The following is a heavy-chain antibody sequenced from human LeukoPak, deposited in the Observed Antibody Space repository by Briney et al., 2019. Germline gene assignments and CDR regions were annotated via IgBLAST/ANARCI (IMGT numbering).Heavy chain of an antibody. CDR1: GFTFSSYG. Sequence: GGSLRLSCAASGFTFSSYGMSWVRQAPGKGLEWVSAISSSSSYIYYTDSVKGRFTISRDNAKKSLYLQMNSLRAEDTAVYYCARVGGITLALAPSPFPDYNYYYMDVWGKGTTVTISS. V-gene: IGHV3-21*01. D-gene: IGHD3-10*01. CDR3: ARVGGITLALAPSPFPDYNYYYMDV. CDR2: ISSSSSYI. J-gene: IGHJ6*03.